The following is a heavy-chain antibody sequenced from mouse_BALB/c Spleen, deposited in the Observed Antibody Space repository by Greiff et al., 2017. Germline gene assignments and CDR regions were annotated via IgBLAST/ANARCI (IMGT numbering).Heavy chain of an antibody. D-gene: IGHD1-1*01. CDR2: LSTYNGNT. V-gene: IGHV1-67*01. Sequence: VKLVESGPEVVRPGVSVKISCKGSGYTFPDHAMHWVKQSHAKSLAWIGVLSTYNGNTNYNQKFKGKATMTVDKSSSTAYMELARLTSEDSAIYYCARGYCSSYGFAYWGQGTLVTVSA. CDR1: GYTFPDHA. J-gene: IGHJ3*01. CDR3: ARGYCSSYGFAY.